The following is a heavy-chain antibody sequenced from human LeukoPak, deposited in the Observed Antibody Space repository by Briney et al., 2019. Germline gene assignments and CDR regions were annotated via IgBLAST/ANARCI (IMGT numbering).Heavy chain of an antibody. Sequence: PSQTLSLTCTVSGGSISSGGYYWSWIRQHPGKGLEWIGYIYYSGSTYYNPSLKSRVTISVDTSKNQFSLKLSSVTAADTAVYYCARLGRVYGSGSYPLDYWGQGTLVTVSS. V-gene: IGHV4-31*03. CDR2: IYYSGST. CDR3: ARLGRVYGSGSYPLDY. J-gene: IGHJ4*02. D-gene: IGHD3-10*01. CDR1: GGSISSGGYY.